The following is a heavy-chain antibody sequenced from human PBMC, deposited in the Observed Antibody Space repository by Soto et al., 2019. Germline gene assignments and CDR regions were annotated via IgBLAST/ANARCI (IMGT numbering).Heavy chain of an antibody. V-gene: IGHV4-30-2*05. CDR1: GGSISSGTYS. D-gene: IGHD2-15*01. CDR2: IYQAGSI. Sequence: PSETLSLTCAVSGGSISSGTYSWAWVRQPPGKGLEWIGYIYQAGSIHYNPSLKSRVTISVDTSKNQFSLKLSSVTAADTAVYYCATYLYCSGGSCYGGNNWFDPWGQGTLVTVSS. J-gene: IGHJ5*02. CDR3: ATYLYCSGGSCYGGNNWFDP.